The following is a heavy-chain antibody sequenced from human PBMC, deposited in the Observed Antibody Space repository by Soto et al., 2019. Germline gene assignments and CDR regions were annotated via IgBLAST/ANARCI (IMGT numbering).Heavy chain of an antibody. Sequence: GGSLRLSCVASGFTFSSYGMNWVRQAPGKGLEWVAVISYDGSDKYYADSVKGRFTISRDSSKNMLYLQMNSLRAEDTAVYYCAREAAAGYLNWFDPWGQGTLVTVSS. CDR1: GFTFSSYG. CDR3: AREAAAGYLNWFDP. V-gene: IGHV3-30*03. CDR2: ISYDGSDK. D-gene: IGHD6-13*01. J-gene: IGHJ5*02.